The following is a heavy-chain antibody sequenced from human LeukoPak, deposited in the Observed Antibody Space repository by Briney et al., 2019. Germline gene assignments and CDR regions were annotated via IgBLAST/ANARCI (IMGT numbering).Heavy chain of an antibody. CDR3: ARGWIQLWSTNLDY. V-gene: IGHV4-34*01. CDR2: INHSGST. CDR1: GGSFSGYY. Sequence: SETLSLTCAVYGGSFSGYYWSWIRQPPGKGLEWIGEINHSGSTNYNPSLKSRVTISVDTSKNQFSLKLSSVTAAGTAVYYCARGWIQLWSTNLDYWGQGTLVTVSS. D-gene: IGHD5-18*01. J-gene: IGHJ4*02.